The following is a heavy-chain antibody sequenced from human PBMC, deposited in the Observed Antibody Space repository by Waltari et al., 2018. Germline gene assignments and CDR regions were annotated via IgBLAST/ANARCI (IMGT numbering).Heavy chain of an antibody. V-gene: IGHV4-38-2*01. Sequence: VQLLESGGGLVQPGGSLRLSCAASGFTFSSYAMSWVRQAPGKGLEWIGSIYYSGSTYYNPSLKSRVTISVDTSKNQFSLKLSSVTAADTAVYYCARLWFRESQKYYFDYWGQGTLVTVSS. J-gene: IGHJ4*02. CDR3: ARLWFRESQKYYFDY. CDR2: IYYSGST. CDR1: GFTFSSYA. D-gene: IGHD3-10*01.